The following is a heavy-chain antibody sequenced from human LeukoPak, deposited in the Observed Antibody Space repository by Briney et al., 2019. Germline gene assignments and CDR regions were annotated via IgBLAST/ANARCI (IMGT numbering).Heavy chain of an antibody. CDR1: GGTFSSYA. Sequence: VASVKVSCKASGGTFSSYAISWVRQAPGRGLEWMGGIIPIFGTANYAQKFQGRVTITADESTSTAYMELSSLRSEDTAVYYCARPTPRRGIAAAGTEGAFDIWGQGTMVTVSS. CDR3: ARPTPRRGIAAAGTEGAFDI. D-gene: IGHD6-13*01. J-gene: IGHJ3*02. V-gene: IGHV1-69*13. CDR2: IIPIFGTA.